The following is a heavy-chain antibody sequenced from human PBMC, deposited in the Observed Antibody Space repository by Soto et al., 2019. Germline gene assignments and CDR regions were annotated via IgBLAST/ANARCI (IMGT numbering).Heavy chain of an antibody. D-gene: IGHD6-13*01. CDR3: ARDWWEEPAGKETVSQFDY. CDR2: IWSDGTKK. Sequence: QVHLVESGGGVVQPGRSLTLSCTASGFAFSNYGIHWVRQAPGRGLEWVAVIWSDGTKKFYAGSVRGRFTISRDNSKNTISPQMNSLRAEDTAVYYCARDWWEEPAGKETVSQFDYWGQGTLVTVSS. CDR1: GFAFSNYG. V-gene: IGHV3-33*01. J-gene: IGHJ4*02.